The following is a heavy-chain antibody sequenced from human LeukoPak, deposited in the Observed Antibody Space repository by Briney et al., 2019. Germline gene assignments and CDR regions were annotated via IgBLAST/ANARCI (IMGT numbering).Heavy chain of an antibody. Sequence: SETLSLTCTVSGGSISSSSYYWGWIRQPPGKGLEWIGSIYYSGSTYYNPSLKSRVTISVDTSKNQFSLKLTSVTAADTAVYYCARAELGAYYYYYYMDVWGKGTTVTVSS. CDR2: IYYSGST. D-gene: IGHD1-7*01. CDR1: GGSISSSSYY. CDR3: ARAELGAYYYYYYMDV. J-gene: IGHJ6*03. V-gene: IGHV4-39*07.